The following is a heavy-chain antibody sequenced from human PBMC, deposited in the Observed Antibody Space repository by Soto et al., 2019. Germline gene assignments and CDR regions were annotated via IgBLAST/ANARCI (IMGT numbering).Heavy chain of an antibody. D-gene: IGHD7-27*01. V-gene: IGHV4-59*01. Sequence: QVQLQESGPGLVKPSETLSLTCTVSGGSISSYYWSWIRQPPGKGLEWIGYIYYSGSTNYNPSLKMRVTLSVDTSKNQFSPKLSSVTGADTAVYYGARGWGGDFQHWGQGTLVTVSS. CDR1: GGSISSYY. J-gene: IGHJ1*01. CDR3: ARGWGGDFQH. CDR2: IYYSGST.